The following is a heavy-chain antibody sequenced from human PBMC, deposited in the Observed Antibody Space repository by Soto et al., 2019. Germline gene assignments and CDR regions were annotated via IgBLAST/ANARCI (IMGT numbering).Heavy chain of an antibody. Sequence: GASVKVSCQASGYTFTSYGISWVRQAPGQRPEWMGWISAYNGNTNYAQKLQGRVTMTRDTSTSTAYMELRSLRSDDTAVYYCARVILEWLLQQSTHFDYWRQGTLVTVSS. V-gene: IGHV1-18*01. CDR1: GYTFTSYG. CDR3: ARVILEWLLQQSTHFDY. CDR2: ISAYNGNT. D-gene: IGHD3-3*01. J-gene: IGHJ4*02.